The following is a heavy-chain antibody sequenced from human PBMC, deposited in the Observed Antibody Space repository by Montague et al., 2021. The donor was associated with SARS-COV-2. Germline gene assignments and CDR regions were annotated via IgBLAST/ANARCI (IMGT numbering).Heavy chain of an antibody. D-gene: IGHD5-12*01. Sequence: SETLSLTCSVSGGSISDYYWNWIRQPPGKGLEWIGYIYYNTGNTNYNPSLQSRATISLDTSKNQFSLNLGSVTAADTALYFCARGTGYDYYFDCWGLGTLVTVSS. CDR1: GGSISDYY. V-gene: IGHV4-59*01. CDR2: IYYNTGNT. J-gene: IGHJ4*02. CDR3: ARGTGYDYYFDC.